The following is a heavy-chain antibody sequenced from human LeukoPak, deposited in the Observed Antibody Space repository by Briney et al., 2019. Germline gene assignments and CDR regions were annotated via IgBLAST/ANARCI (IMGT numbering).Heavy chain of an antibody. CDR2: ISYDGSNK. CDR1: GFTFSSYA. V-gene: IGHV3-30-3*01. J-gene: IGHJ4*02. CDR3: ARGGAVAVLYYFDY. D-gene: IGHD6-19*01. Sequence: GGSLRLSCAASGFTFSSYAMHWVRQAPGKGLEWEAVISYDGSNKYYADSVKGRFTISRDNSKNTLYLQMNSLRAEDTAVYYCARGGAVAVLYYFDYWGQGTLVTVSS.